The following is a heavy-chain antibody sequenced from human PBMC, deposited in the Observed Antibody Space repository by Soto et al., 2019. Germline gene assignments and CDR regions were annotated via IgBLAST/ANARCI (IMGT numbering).Heavy chain of an antibody. CDR1: GGTFSSYA. Sequence: QVQLVQSGAEVKKPGSSVKVSCKASGGTFSSYAISWVRQAPGQGLEWMGTIIPIFATANYAQKFQGRVTVTADESTTTAYMRLSSLRSEDTAVYYCARDPTGIAVAGTYNWFDPWGQGTLVTVSS. D-gene: IGHD6-19*01. CDR3: ARDPTGIAVAGTYNWFDP. J-gene: IGHJ5*02. CDR2: IIPIFATA. V-gene: IGHV1-69*15.